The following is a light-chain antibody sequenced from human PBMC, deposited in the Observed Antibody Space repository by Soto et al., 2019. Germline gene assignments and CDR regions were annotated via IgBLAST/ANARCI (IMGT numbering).Light chain of an antibody. J-gene: IGKJ1*01. V-gene: IGKV1-5*03. CDR1: QNLTMW. CDR3: QHWTDYSWT. Sequence: HMTQSPSTLSASLGDRVTITFRASQNLTMWFAWYQQKPGKAPNLLIYKTSSLESGVPSRFSGSGSGTEFTLTISSLQPDDFATYYCQHWTDYSWTFGQGTKVEVK. CDR2: KTS.